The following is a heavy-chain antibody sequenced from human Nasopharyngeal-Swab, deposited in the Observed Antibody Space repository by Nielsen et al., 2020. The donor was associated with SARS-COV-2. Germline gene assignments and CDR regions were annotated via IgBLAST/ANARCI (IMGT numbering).Heavy chain of an antibody. CDR3: ARAPLAVAGTIWDWFDP. Sequence: VRQAPRQRLEWMRWINAGNGNTKYSQKFRGGVTIARDTSASTAYMELSSLRCEDTAVYYCARAPLAVAGTIWDWFDPWGQGTLVTVSS. V-gene: IGHV1-3*01. J-gene: IGHJ5*02. D-gene: IGHD6-19*01. CDR2: INAGNGNT.